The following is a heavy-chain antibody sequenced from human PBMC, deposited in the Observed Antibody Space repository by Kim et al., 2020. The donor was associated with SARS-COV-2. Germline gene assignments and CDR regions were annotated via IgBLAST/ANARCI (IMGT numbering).Heavy chain of an antibody. CDR3: ARAHVWVREGYYYGMDV. V-gene: IGHV4-61*01. CDR2: IYYSGST. J-gene: IGHJ6*02. Sequence: SETLSLTCTVSGGSVSSGSYYWSWIRQPPGKGLEWIGYIYYSGSTNYNPSLKSRVTISLDTSKNQFSLKLSSVTAADTAVYYCARAHVWVREGYYYGMDVWGQGTTVTVSS. D-gene: IGHD3-16*01. CDR1: GGSVSSGSYY.